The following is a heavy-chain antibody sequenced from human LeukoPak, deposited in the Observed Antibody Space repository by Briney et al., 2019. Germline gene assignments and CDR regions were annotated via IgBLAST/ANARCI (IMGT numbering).Heavy chain of an antibody. CDR1: GFTLSSYC. V-gene: IGHV3-21*01. CDR2: ISSSSSYI. J-gene: IGHJ3*02. CDR3: ARAAIVGGAFDI. D-gene: IGHD1-26*01. Sequence: GGSLRLSCAPSGFTLSSYCMNWVRQAPGKGLEWVSSISSSSSYIYYADSVKGRFTIARDNAKNSLYLQMNSLRAEDTAVYYCARAAIVGGAFDIWGQGTMVTVSS.